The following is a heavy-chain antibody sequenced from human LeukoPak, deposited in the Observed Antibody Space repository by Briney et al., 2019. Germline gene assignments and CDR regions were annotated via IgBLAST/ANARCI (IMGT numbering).Heavy chain of an antibody. J-gene: IGHJ4*02. D-gene: IGHD4-17*01. Sequence: ASVKVSCKASKYTFTSDDIHWVRQATGQGLEWMGWVNTHIGNTGYAQKFQGKVTMTRNTSISTAYLELRSLRSEDTAIYYCAIPLSTVTSFDFWGQGTLVTVSS. V-gene: IGHV1-8*01. CDR3: AIPLSTVTSFDF. CDR1: KYTFTSDD. CDR2: VNTHIGNT.